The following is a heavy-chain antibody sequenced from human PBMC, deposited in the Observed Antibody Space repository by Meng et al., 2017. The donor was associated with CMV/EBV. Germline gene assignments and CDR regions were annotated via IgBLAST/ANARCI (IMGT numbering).Heavy chain of an antibody. CDR1: GFTFSSYS. V-gene: IGHV3-21*01. D-gene: IGHD3-9*01. CDR3: ARGRDILTGYQGYQYGMDV. CDR2: ISSSSSYI. Sequence: GESLKISCAASGFTFSSYSMNWVRQAPGKGLEWVSSISSSSSYIYYADSVKGRFTSSRDNAKNSLYLQMNSLRAEDTAVYYCARGRDILTGYQGYQYGMDVWGQGTTVTVSS. J-gene: IGHJ6*02.